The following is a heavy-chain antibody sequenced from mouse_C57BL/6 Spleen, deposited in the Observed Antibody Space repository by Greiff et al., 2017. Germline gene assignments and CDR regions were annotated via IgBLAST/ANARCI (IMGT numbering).Heavy chain of an antibody. Sequence: VQLQQSGAELVRPGASVTLSCKASGYTFTDYEMHWVKQTPVHGLEWIGAIDPETGGTAYNQKFKGKAILTADKSSSTAYMELRSLTSEDSAVYYCTRDPATVFDYWGKGTTLTVSS. CDR2: IDPETGGT. J-gene: IGHJ2*01. V-gene: IGHV1-15*01. CDR1: GYTFTDYE. CDR3: TRDPATVFDY. D-gene: IGHD1-1*01.